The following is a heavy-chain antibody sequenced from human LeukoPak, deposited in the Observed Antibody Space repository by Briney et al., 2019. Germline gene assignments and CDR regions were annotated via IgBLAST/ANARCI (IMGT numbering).Heavy chain of an antibody. V-gene: IGHV3-66*02. CDR3: ARGVNYDYYYYYMDV. CDR1: GFTVSSNY. CDR2: IYSGGST. J-gene: IGHJ6*03. D-gene: IGHD3-10*01. Sequence: GGSLRLSCAASGFTVSSNYTSWVRQAPGKGLEWVSVIYSGGSTYYADSVKGRFTISRDNSKNTLYLQMNSLRAEDTAVYYCARGVNYDYYYYYMDVWGKGTTVTVS.